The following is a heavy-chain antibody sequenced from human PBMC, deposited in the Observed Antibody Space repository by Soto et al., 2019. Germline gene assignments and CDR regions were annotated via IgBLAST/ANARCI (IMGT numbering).Heavy chain of an antibody. J-gene: IGHJ3*02. D-gene: IGHD6-13*01. Sequence: ASVKVSCKASGYTFTSYDINWVRQATGQGLEWMGWMNPNSGNTGYAQKFQGRVTMTRNTSISTAYMEMSSLRSEDTAVYYCARGWQQGEAFDIWGQGTMVTVSS. CDR1: GYTFTSYD. CDR2: MNPNSGNT. V-gene: IGHV1-8*01. CDR3: ARGWQQGEAFDI.